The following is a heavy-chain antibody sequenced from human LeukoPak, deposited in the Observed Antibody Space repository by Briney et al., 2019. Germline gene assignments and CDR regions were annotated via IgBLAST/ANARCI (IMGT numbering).Heavy chain of an antibody. CDR1: GFTFSNAW. J-gene: IGHJ4*02. Sequence: GGSLRLSCAASGFTFSNAWMSWVRQAPGKGLEWVGRIKSKTDGGTTDYAAPVKGRFTISRDDSKNTLYLQMNSLKTEDTAVYYCTPRWGYSSSWSPFDYWGQGTLVTVSS. V-gene: IGHV3-15*01. CDR2: IKSKTDGGTT. CDR3: TPRWGYSSSWSPFDY. D-gene: IGHD6-13*01.